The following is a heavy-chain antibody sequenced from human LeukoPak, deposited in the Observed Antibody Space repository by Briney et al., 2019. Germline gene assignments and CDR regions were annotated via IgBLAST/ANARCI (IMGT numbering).Heavy chain of an antibody. CDR2: IIPIFGTA. CDR3: ARDMGLSYYMDV. Sequence: ASVKVSCKASGYTFTSYGISWVRQAPGQGLEWMGGIIPIFGTANYAQKFQGRVTITADKSTSTAYMELSSLRSEDTAVYYCARDMGLSYYMDVWGKGTTVTVSS. V-gene: IGHV1-69*06. CDR1: GYTFTSYG. J-gene: IGHJ6*03. D-gene: IGHD4/OR15-4a*01.